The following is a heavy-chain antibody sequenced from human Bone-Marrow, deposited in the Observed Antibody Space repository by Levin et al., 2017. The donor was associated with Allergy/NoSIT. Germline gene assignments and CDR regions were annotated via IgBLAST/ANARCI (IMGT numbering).Heavy chain of an antibody. CDR2: IGSSGDTI. Sequence: GESLKISCAASGFTFNRYSINWVRQAPGKGLEWVSYIGSSGDTIYYADSVKGRFTISRDNAKNSLYLQMNSLRAEDTAVYYCARSGGYCTNGVCPMGYWGQGTLVTVSS. J-gene: IGHJ4*02. V-gene: IGHV3-48*04. CDR1: GFTFNRYS. D-gene: IGHD2-8*01. CDR3: ARSGGYCTNGVCPMGY.